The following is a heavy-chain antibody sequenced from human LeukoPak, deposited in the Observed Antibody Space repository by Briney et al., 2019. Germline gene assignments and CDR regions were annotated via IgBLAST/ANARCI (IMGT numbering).Heavy chain of an antibody. D-gene: IGHD5-12*01. CDR1: GGSISHYY. CDR2: IFYSGST. V-gene: IGHV4-59*12. CDR3: ARRGPRWLRRSLEHAFDI. J-gene: IGHJ3*02. Sequence: SETLSLTCSASGGSISHYYWTWIRQPPGQGLEWIGYIFYSGSTNYNPSLKSRVTISVDTSKNQFSLKLSSVTAADTAVYYCARRGPRWLRRSLEHAFDIWGQGTMVTVSS.